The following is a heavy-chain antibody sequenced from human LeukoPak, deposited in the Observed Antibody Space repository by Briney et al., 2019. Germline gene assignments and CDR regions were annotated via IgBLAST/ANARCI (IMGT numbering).Heavy chain of an antibody. CDR3: ARVGDYGDYVNWFDP. J-gene: IGHJ5*02. D-gene: IGHD4-17*01. Sequence: SETLSLTCTVSGYSISSGYYWGWIRQPPGKGLEWIGSGYHIGSTYFNPSHRSRVTILIDIFKNQFSLKMSSVTAADTAIYYCARVGDYGDYVNWFDPWGPGTLVTVSS. V-gene: IGHV4-38-2*02. CDR2: GYHIGST. CDR1: GYSISSGYY.